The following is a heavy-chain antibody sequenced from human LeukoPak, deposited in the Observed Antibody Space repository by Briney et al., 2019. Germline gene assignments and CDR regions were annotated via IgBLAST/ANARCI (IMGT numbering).Heavy chain of an antibody. Sequence: GGSLRLSCAASGFTFSSYSMNWVRQAPGKGLEWVSYISSSSSTIYYADSVKGRFTISRDNAKNSLYLQMNSLTAGDTAVYFCSRVGSSGWPNYFDSWGQGTLVTVSS. CDR1: GFTFSSYS. J-gene: IGHJ4*02. CDR3: SRVGSSGWPNYFDS. CDR2: ISSSSSTI. D-gene: IGHD6-19*01. V-gene: IGHV3-48*01.